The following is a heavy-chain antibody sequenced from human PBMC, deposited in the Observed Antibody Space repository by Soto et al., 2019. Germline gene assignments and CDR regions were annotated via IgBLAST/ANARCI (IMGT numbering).Heavy chain of an antibody. Sequence: GGSLRLSCAASGFTFSTYSMNWVRQAPGKGLEWVSYISSSSSTIYYADSVKGRFTISRDNANNSLYLQINSLRVEDTAVYYCARAYSSSSGKDAFDIWGQGTMVTVSS. CDR3: ARAYSSSSGKDAFDI. CDR2: ISSSSSTI. V-gene: IGHV3-48*01. J-gene: IGHJ3*02. D-gene: IGHD6-13*01. CDR1: GFTFSTYS.